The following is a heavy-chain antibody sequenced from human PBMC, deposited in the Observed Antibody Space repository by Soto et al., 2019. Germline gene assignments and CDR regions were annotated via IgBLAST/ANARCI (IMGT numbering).Heavy chain of an antibody. J-gene: IGHJ3*02. CDR3: ARLRVGGWYFGRPTMTDAFDI. CDR1: GGSFSGYY. CDR2: IKNSRST. Sequence: SETLYLTCAVYGGSFSGYYWSCLRQPPGKGLKWIGEIKNSRSTNYNPSLKSRVTISVDTSKNQFSLKLSSVTAADMAVYYCARLRVGGWYFGRPTMTDAFDIWGQGTMVTVSS. D-gene: IGHD6-19*01. V-gene: IGHV4-34*01.